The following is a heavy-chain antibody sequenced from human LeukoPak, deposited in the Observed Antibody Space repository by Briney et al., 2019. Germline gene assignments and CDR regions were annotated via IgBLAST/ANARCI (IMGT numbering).Heavy chain of an antibody. CDR2: IYHSGST. J-gene: IGHJ4*02. Sequence: SETLSLTCTVSGYSISSGYYWGWIRQPPGKGLEWIGSIYHSGSTYYNPSLKSRVTISVDTSKNQFSLKLSSVTAADTAVYYCARVRTTVVTFDYWGQGTLVTVSS. D-gene: IGHD4-23*01. CDR3: ARVRTTVVTFDY. V-gene: IGHV4-38-2*02. CDR1: GYSISSGYY.